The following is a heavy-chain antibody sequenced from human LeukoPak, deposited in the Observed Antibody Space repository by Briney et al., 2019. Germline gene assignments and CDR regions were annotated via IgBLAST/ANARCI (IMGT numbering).Heavy chain of an antibody. CDR3: ATPEYYYDSSGYKFDY. V-gene: IGHV4-38-2*02. J-gene: IGHJ4*02. Sequence: SETLSLTCTVSGYSISSSYYWGWIRQPPGKGLEWIGSFYHSGSTYYNPPLKSRVTISVDTSKNQVSLKLRSVTAADTAVYYCATPEYYYDSSGYKFDYWGQGTLVTVSS. CDR1: GYSISSSYY. D-gene: IGHD3-22*01. CDR2: FYHSGST.